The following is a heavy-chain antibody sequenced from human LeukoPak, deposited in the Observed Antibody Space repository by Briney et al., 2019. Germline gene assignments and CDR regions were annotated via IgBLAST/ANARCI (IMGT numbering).Heavy chain of an antibody. CDR1: GFTFRCYY. CDR3: ARGGINRFNQN. CDR2: ISSASSYT. V-gene: IGHV3-11*05. Sequence: PGGSPRLSCSASGFTFRCYYMSWIRPAPGKGLGWISYISSASSYTNYADSVKGRFTISRDNAKNSLYLQMNSLRAEDTAVYYCARGGINRFNQNWGQGTLVTVSS. D-gene: IGHD1-14*01. J-gene: IGHJ1*01.